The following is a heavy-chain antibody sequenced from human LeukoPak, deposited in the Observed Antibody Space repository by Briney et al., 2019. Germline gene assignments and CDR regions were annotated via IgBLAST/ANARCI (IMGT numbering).Heavy chain of an antibody. V-gene: IGHV4-34*01. D-gene: IGHD1-26*01. CDR1: GGSFSGYY. CDR3: ARDTDGVGAPDY. Sequence: SSETLSLTCAVYGGSFSGYYWSWIRQPPGKGLEWIGEINHTGSTNYNPSLKSRVTISVDTSKNQFSLKLSSVTAADTAVYYCARDTDGVGAPDYWGQGTLVTVSS. CDR2: INHTGST. J-gene: IGHJ4*02.